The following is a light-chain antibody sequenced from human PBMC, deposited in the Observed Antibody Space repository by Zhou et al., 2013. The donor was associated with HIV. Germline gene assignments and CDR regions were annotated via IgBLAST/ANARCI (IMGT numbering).Light chain of an antibody. CDR3: ANVFV. CDR2: DVN. Sequence: QSALTQPASVSGSPGQSITISCTGTSSDVGSYNLVSWYQQHPGKAPKLMIYDVNKRPSGVSNRFSGSKSGNTASLTVSGLQAEDEADYYCANVFVFGTGTKVTVL. V-gene: IGLV2-14*02. CDR1: SSDVGSYNL. J-gene: IGLJ1*01.